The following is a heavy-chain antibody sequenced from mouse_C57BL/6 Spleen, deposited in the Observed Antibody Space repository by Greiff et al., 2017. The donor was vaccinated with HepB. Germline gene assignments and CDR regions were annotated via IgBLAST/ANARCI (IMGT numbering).Heavy chain of an antibody. Sequence: EVKLQESGGGLVKPGGSLKLSCAASGFTFSDYGMHWVRQAPEKGLEWVAYISSGSSTIYYADTVKGRFTISRDNAKNTLFLQMTSLRSEDTAMYYCARRGIYYYGSSYSYWYFDVWGTGTTVTVSS. CDR3: ARRGIYYYGSSYSYWYFDV. CDR1: GFTFSDYG. J-gene: IGHJ1*03. CDR2: ISSGSSTI. V-gene: IGHV5-17*01. D-gene: IGHD1-1*01.